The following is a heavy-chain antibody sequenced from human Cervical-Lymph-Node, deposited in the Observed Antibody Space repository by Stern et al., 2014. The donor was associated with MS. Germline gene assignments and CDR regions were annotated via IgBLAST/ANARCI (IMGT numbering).Heavy chain of an antibody. J-gene: IGHJ4*02. D-gene: IGHD4-17*01. V-gene: IGHV3-74*01. CDR3: ARDPYGDYSSF. CDR2: INGDGSST. CDR1: GFTFSGYW. Sequence: EVQLVQSGGGLVQPVGSLRLSCAASGFTFSGYWMPWVPQAPVKGVVWGSRINGDGSSTKDAGSVTGRFTVSRDNAKNTLYLQMNSLRAEDTAVYYCARDPYGDYSSFWGQGTLVTVSS.